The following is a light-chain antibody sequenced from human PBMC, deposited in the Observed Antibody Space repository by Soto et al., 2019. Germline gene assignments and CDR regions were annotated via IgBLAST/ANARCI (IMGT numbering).Light chain of an antibody. V-gene: IGKV3-20*01. CDR1: QIGNTNY. Sequence: EMVLTQSPGTLSLSPGERATLHCRASQIGNTNYLAWYQQRPGQPPRLLIYSVFTRANGTPDRFSGSGSGTDFPLTISRLAPEDSALYYCQHYGHPRWTFGPGTRVEIK. CDR3: QHYGHPRWT. CDR2: SVF. J-gene: IGKJ1*01.